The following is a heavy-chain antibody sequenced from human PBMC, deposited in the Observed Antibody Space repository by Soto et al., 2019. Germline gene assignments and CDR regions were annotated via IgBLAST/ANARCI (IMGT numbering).Heavy chain of an antibody. D-gene: IGHD3-16*01. CDR2: IYTRGSA. V-gene: IGHV4-4*07. Sequence: PSETLSLTCSVSGASITESHWSWIRQPVGKGLEWIGRIYTRGSATYNPSPKTRVTMSLDSSKNEFSLKVRSMTAAETSVYYCATSTIMCWEVAGHFDNWGQGTLVTVSS. CDR1: GASITESH. CDR3: ATSTIMCWEVAGHFDN. J-gene: IGHJ4*01.